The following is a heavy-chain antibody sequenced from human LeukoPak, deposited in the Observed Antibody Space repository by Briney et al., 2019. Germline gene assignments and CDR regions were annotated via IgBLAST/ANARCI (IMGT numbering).Heavy chain of an antibody. D-gene: IGHD2/OR15-2a*01. J-gene: IGHJ4*02. CDR3: ARDQALYFSYGDF. CDR2: ISYDGSNK. CDR1: GFTFSSYA. Sequence: GRSLRLSCAASGFTFSSYAMHWVRQAPGKGLEWVAVISYDGSNKYHADSVKGRFTISRDNSKNTLYLQVNSLTAEDTAVYYCARDQALYFSYGDFWGQGTLVAVSS. V-gene: IGHV3-30*07.